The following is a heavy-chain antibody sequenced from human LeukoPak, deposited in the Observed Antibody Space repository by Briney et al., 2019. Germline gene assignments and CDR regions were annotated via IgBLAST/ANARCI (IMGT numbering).Heavy chain of an antibody. CDR1: GYTFTTYW. Sequence: GESLKISCKGSGYTFTTYWIAWVRQMPGKGLEWMGIIYPGDSETRYSPSFQGQVTISADKSISTAFLQWSSLAASDTALYYCARREDYYDTSGYPTYYSDYWGQGTLVTVSS. CDR2: IYPGDSET. J-gene: IGHJ4*02. V-gene: IGHV5-51*01. D-gene: IGHD3-22*01. CDR3: ARREDYYDTSGYPTYYSDY.